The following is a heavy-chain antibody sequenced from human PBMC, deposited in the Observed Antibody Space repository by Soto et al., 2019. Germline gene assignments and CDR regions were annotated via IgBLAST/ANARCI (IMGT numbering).Heavy chain of an antibody. V-gene: IGHV3-21*01. D-gene: IGHD3-10*01. CDR2: ISSSSSYI. Sequence: GGSLRLSCAASGFTFSSYSMNWVRQAPGKGLEWVSSISSSSSYINYADSVKGRFTISRDNAKNSLYLQMNSLRAEDTAVYYCARDLRITMVRGVTNWFDPWGQGTLVTVSS. CDR1: GFTFSSYS. J-gene: IGHJ5*02. CDR3: ARDLRITMVRGVTNWFDP.